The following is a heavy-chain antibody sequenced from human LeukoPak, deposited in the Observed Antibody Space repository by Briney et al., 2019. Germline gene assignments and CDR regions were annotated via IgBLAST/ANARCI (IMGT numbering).Heavy chain of an antibody. J-gene: IGHJ6*03. CDR2: INTDESRT. CDR3: ARGALYQYYMDA. CDR1: GFTFSNYW. Sequence: GGSLRLSCAASGFTFSNYWMHWVRQVPGKGLVWVSRINTDESRTNYADSVEGRFTISRDNAKNTLYLQMNSLRADDTAVYYCARGALYQYYMDAWGKGTTVTVSS. V-gene: IGHV3-74*01.